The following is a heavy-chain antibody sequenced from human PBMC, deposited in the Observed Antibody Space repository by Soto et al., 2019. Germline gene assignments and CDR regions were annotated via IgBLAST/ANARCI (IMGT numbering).Heavy chain of an antibody. Sequence: SETLSLTCGVYGGSFSGYYWSWIRQPPGKGLEWIGEISHNGSTNYNPSLKGRVTISEDTSRSQFSLMLTAVTAADTAVYFCARGIATGQLDPWGQGTLVTVSS. CDR2: ISHNGST. D-gene: IGHD2-15*01. CDR3: ARGIATGQLDP. V-gene: IGHV4-34*01. CDR1: GGSFSGYY. J-gene: IGHJ5*02.